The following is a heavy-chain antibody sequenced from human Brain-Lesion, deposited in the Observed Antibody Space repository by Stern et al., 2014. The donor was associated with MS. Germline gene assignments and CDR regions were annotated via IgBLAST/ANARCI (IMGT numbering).Heavy chain of an antibody. D-gene: IGHD5-18*01. CDR2: IHPSGSA. CDR3: ASGYRIFDY. J-gene: IGHJ4*02. V-gene: IGHV4-61*02. Sequence: QMQLVQSCPGLVKPSQTLSLTCTVSGGSISSGSDYWSWIRQPVGKGLEWIGRIHPSGSAFYTPSLKSRVTISTDTSMNQFSLELNSATAADTAIYYCASGYRIFDYWGQGILVTVSS. CDR1: GGSISSGSDY.